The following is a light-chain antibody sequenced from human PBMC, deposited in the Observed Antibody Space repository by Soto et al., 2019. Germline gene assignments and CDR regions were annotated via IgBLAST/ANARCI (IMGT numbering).Light chain of an antibody. J-gene: IGKJ5*01. V-gene: IGKV3-11*01. CDR1: QSILTS. CDR3: QQRSFWPPIT. CDR2: YST. Sequence: DLTQSPPTLSLSPGERAHHSRSARQSILTSYSWYQQKSGKPPRLVIYYSTLSANGVPDRFGGGGSGTEFSLPIISLVPEDFAVYYCQQRSFWPPITFGQGTRLEIK.